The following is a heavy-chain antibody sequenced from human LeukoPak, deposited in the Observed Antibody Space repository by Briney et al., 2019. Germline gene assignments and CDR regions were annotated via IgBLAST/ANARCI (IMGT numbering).Heavy chain of an antibody. CDR1: GFTFSRYG. Sequence: GGSLRLSCAASGFTFSRYGMHWVRQAPGKGLEYVSSIVSNGDSTYYADSVKGRFTISRDNAKNTLYLQMSSLRPDDTAVYYCVNPGWYYDSSGYSYYYGMDVWGQGTTVTVSS. CDR2: IVSNGDST. CDR3: VNPGWYYDSSGYSYYYGMDV. D-gene: IGHD3-22*01. V-gene: IGHV3-64D*09. J-gene: IGHJ6*02.